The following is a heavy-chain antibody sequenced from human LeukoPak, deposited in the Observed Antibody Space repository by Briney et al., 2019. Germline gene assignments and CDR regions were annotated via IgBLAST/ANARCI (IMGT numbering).Heavy chain of an antibody. V-gene: IGHV3-7*03. CDR1: GFTFSSYW. CDR2: IKQDGSEK. Sequence: QTGGSLRLSCAASGFTFSSYWMSWVRQAPGKGLEWVANIKQDGSEKYYVDSVKGRFTISRDNAKNSLYLQMNSLRAEDTAVYYCARARYSVGGVKGYGYYFDYWGQGTLVTVSS. J-gene: IGHJ4*02. D-gene: IGHD3-16*01. CDR3: ARARYSVGGVKGYGYYFDY.